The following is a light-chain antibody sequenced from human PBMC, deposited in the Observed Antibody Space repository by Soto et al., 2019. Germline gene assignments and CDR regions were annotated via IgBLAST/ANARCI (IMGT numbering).Light chain of an antibody. CDR3: QQYNDSPWP. CDR2: DVS. CDR1: QSISWW. J-gene: IGKJ1*01. Sequence: DIQMTQSPSTLSASVGDRVTITCRASQSISWWLAWYQQKPGKAPNLLIYDVSTLQSGLPYRFSGSGSGTECTLTISRLQPDDFAAYSCQQYNDSPWPFGQGTKVEIK. V-gene: IGKV1-5*01.